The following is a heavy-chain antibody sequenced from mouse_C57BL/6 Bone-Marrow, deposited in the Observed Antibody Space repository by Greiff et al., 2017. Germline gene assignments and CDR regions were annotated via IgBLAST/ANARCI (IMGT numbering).Heavy chain of an antibody. D-gene: IGHD2-1*01. V-gene: IGHV5-6*01. CDR1: GFTFSSYG. J-gene: IGHJ4*01. CDR2: ISSGGSYI. Sequence: EVMLVESGGDLVKPGGSLKLSCAASGFTFSSYGMSWVRQTPDKRLEWVATISSGGSYIYYPDSVKGRFTISRDNAKNTLYLQMSSLKSEDTAMYDCARHGNYLYYYAMDYWGQGTSVTVSS. CDR3: ARHGNYLYYYAMDY.